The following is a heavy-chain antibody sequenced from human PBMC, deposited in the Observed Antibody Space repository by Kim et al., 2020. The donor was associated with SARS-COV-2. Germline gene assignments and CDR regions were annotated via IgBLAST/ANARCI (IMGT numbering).Heavy chain of an antibody. J-gene: IGHJ4*02. CDR2: ISGSGGST. CDR1: GFTFSSYA. CDR3: AKDKGDYDFWSGYYYYFDY. D-gene: IGHD3-3*01. V-gene: IGHV3-23*01. Sequence: GGSLRLSCAASGFTFSSYAMSWVRQAPGKGLEWVSAISGSGGSTYYADSVKGRFTISRDNSKNTLYLQMNSLGAEDTAVYYCAKDKGDYDFWSGYYYYFDYWGQGTLVTVSS.